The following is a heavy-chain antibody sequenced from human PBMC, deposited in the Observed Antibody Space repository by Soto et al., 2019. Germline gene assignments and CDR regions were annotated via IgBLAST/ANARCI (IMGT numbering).Heavy chain of an antibody. CDR1: GFTFSSYS. CDR3: ARDSYYYDSSGYRRYWYFDL. Sequence: EVQLVESGGGLVKPGGSLRLSCAASGFTFSSYSMNWVRQAPGKGLEWVSSISSSSSYIYYADSVKGRFTISRDNAKNALYLQMNSRRAEDTAVYYCARDSYYYDSSGYRRYWYFDLWGRGTLVTVSS. V-gene: IGHV3-21*01. J-gene: IGHJ2*01. D-gene: IGHD3-22*01. CDR2: ISSSSSYI.